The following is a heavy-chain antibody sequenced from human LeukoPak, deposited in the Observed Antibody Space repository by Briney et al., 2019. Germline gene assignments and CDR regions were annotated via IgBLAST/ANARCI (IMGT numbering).Heavy chain of an antibody. Sequence: NPSETLALTCTVSGGPIRSYYWSWIRQPPGKGREWVAHIHDSGSTYYNPSLKSRLTMSVDTSKNQFSLRLSSVTAADTAVYYCARHLNGGTYPLDHWGQGTLVTVSS. J-gene: IGHJ4*02. D-gene: IGHD1-26*01. V-gene: IGHV4-59*08. CDR1: GGPIRSYY. CDR3: ARHLNGGTYPLDH. CDR2: IHDSGST.